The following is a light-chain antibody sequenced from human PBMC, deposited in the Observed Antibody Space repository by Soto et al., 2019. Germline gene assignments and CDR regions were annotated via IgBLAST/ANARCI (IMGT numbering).Light chain of an antibody. V-gene: IGKV1-5*01. J-gene: IGKJ5*01. Sequence: DIQMTQSPSPLSASVGDRVTITCRASQGISSSLAWYQQRPGKAPKLLIYDASSLESGVPSRFSGSGSGTEFTLTISSLQPDDFATYYCQQYNSYRITFGQGTRLEIK. CDR3: QQYNSYRIT. CDR1: QGISSS. CDR2: DAS.